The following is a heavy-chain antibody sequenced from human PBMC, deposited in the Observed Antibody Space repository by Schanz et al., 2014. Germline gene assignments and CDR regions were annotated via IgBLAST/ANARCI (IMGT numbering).Heavy chain of an antibody. V-gene: IGHV3-7*02. CDR1: GFTFSNYW. Sequence: EVQLLESGGGLVQPGGSLRLSCAASGFTFSNYWMTWVRQAPGKGLEWVANIKQDESEKYYVDSVKGRFTISRDSSKNTLFLQMNSLRTEDTAVYYCARLDPYCRSGTCSRAFDFWGQGTLVTVSS. D-gene: IGHD2-15*01. CDR2: IKQDESEK. J-gene: IGHJ4*02. CDR3: ARLDPYCRSGTCSRAFDF.